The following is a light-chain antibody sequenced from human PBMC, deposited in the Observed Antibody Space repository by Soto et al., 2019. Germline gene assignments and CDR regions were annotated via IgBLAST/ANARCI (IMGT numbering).Light chain of an antibody. CDR1: QSVSSN. Sequence: EIVMTQSPATLSVSPGERATLSCRASQSVSSNLAWYQQKPGQAPRLLMFRASIRATGFPARFSGSGSGTEVNITISSLQSEDSEIYYCQQYNNWPRATFGGGTKVDIK. V-gene: IGKV3-15*01. CDR3: QQYNNWPRAT. J-gene: IGKJ4*01. CDR2: RAS.